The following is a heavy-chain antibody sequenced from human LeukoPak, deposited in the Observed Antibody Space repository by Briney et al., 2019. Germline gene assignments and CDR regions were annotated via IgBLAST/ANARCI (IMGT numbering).Heavy chain of an antibody. CDR3: ARDLKRRVYYDSSGSDDAFDI. Sequence: GGSLRLSRAASGFTFGDYAMHWVRQAPGKGLEWVSGISWNSGSIGYADSVKGRFTISRDNAKNSLYLQMNSLRAEDTAVYYCARDLKRRVYYDSSGSDDAFDIWGQGTMVTVSS. CDR2: ISWNSGSI. D-gene: IGHD3-22*01. J-gene: IGHJ3*02. CDR1: GFTFGDYA. V-gene: IGHV3-9*01.